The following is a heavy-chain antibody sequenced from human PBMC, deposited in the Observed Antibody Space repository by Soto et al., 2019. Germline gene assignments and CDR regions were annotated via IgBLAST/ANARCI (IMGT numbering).Heavy chain of an antibody. Sequence: EVQLVESGGGLVQPGGSLRLSCAASGFTLSGYWMHWVRQGPGKGLVWVSRINSDGSSISYADSVKGRFTISRDNAXNTXXLQXXSXXAXXXXXXXXXRTTWSYGMDVWGQGTTVTVSS. D-gene: IGHD1-7*01. CDR2: INSDGSSI. CDR3: XRTTWSYGMDV. V-gene: IGHV3-74*01. CDR1: GFTLSGYW. J-gene: IGHJ6*02.